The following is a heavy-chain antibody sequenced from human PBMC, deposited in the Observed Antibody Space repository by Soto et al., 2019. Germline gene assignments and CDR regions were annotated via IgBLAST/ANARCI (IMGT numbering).Heavy chain of an antibody. D-gene: IGHD2-15*01. Sequence: QVQLVQSGAEVKKPGSSVKVSCKASGGTFSSYTISWVRQAPGQGLEWMGRIIPILGIANYAQKFQGRVTITADKSTSTSYMELSSLRSEDTAVYYFATPHDRYCSGGSCFTGLDYWGQGTLVTVSS. CDR2: IIPILGIA. J-gene: IGHJ4*02. CDR1: GGTFSSYT. V-gene: IGHV1-69*02. CDR3: ATPHDRYCSGGSCFTGLDY.